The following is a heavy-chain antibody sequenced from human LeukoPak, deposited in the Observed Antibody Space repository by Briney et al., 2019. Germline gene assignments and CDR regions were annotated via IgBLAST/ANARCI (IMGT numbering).Heavy chain of an antibody. Sequence: GASVKVSCKASAYTFTAFYMHWVRQAPGQGLEWMGWINLKRGDTNSAQKFQGRVTMTRDTSITSTYMELNSLTSDDTAVYYCARNRYGYNFGYWAQGTLVTVSS. CDR2: INLKRGDT. V-gene: IGHV1-2*02. CDR3: ARNRYGYNFGY. D-gene: IGHD5-24*01. CDR1: AYTFTAFY. J-gene: IGHJ4*02.